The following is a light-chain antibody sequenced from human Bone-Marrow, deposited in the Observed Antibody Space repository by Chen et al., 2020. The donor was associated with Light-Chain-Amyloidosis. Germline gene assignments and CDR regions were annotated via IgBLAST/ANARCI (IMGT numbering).Light chain of an antibody. CDR2: GSS. J-gene: IGKJ4*01. V-gene: IGKV3-20*01. CDR3: QQYGTSPLT. Sequence: EIVSTQSPGTLSLSPGEGANLSCRASQTSSSNFLTWYQQKFGQAPRLLIYGSSSRATGIPDRFTGSGSGTDFTLTINRLEPEDFAMYYCQQYGTSPLTFGGGIKVEIK. CDR1: QTSSSNF.